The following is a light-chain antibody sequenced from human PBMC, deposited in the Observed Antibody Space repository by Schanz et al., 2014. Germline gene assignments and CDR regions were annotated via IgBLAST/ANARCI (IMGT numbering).Light chain of an antibody. Sequence: IQLTQSPSSLSASVRDRVTITCRASQDISSYLGWYQKKPGKAPKLLIYATSTLQTGVPSRFSGSGFGTDFTLTINSLQPEDFATYYCQQLHTYPPTFGGGTKVE. CDR1: QDISSY. CDR3: QQLHTYPPT. CDR2: ATS. V-gene: IGKV1-9*01. J-gene: IGKJ4*01.